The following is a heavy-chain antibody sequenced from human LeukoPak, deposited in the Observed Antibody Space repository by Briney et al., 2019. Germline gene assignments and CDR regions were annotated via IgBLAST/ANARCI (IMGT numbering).Heavy chain of an antibody. CDR2: IYTSGTT. V-gene: IGHV4-61*02. D-gene: IGHD2-2*01. Sequence: SETLSLTCTVSGGSISSGSYYWSWIRQPAGKGLEWIGRIYTSGTTNYNPSLKSRVTISVDTSKNQFSLKLSSVTAADTAVYYCARGPRYCSSTSCYWLDPWGQGTLVTVSS. CDR1: GGSISSGSYY. CDR3: ARGPRYCSSTSCYWLDP. J-gene: IGHJ5*02.